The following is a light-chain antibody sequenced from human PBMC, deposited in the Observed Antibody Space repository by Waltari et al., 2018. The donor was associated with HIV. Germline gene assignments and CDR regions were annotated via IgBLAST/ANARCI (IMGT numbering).Light chain of an antibody. Sequence: QSVLTQPPSASGTPGQRVSISCSGSSSNIGPSTVNWFQQPHGTAPTLLIYNNNQRPSGFPDRFSGSKSGTSASLAISGLQSEDEADYYCAAWDDRMNGFYVFGTGTKVTVL. J-gene: IGLJ1*01. V-gene: IGLV1-44*01. CDR3: AAWDDRMNGFYV. CDR2: NNN. CDR1: SSNIGPST.